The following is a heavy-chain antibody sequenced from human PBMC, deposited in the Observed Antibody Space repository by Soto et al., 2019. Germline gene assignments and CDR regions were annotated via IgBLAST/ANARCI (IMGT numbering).Heavy chain of an antibody. CDR1: GFTFSYDT. CDR2: ISNSGSYV. CDR3: ARDRTLDP. J-gene: IGHJ5*02. Sequence: GGSLRLSCAASGFTFSYDTMNWFRQAPGKGLEWVSCISNSGSYVYYADSVKGRFNISRDNAKSSVYLEMNSLRAEDTALYYCARDRTLDPWGQGTLVTVSS. V-gene: IGHV3-21*01.